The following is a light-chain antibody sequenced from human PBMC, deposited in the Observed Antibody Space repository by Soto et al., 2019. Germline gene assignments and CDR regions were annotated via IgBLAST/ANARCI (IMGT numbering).Light chain of an antibody. V-gene: IGLV1-40*01. J-gene: IGLJ1*01. CDR1: SSNIGAGYD. CDR3: QSYDRSLSGSYV. Sequence: QSVLTQPPSVSGAPGQRVTISCTGSSSNIGAGYDVHWYQQLPGTAPKLLIYGNSNRPSGVPDRFSGSKSGTSASLAITGLQADDEADYYCQSYDRSLSGSYVFGTGTKVTVL. CDR2: GNS.